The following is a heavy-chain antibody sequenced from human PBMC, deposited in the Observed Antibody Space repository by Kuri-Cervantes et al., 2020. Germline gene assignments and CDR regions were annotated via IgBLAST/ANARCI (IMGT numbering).Heavy chain of an antibody. CDR3: ARSSIAAAENWFDP. CDR1: GYSFTSYW. Sequence: GESLKISCKGSGYSFTSYWIGWVRQMPGKGLEWMGIIYPGASDTRYSPSFQGQVTISADRSINTAYLQWSSLKASDTAMYYCARSSIAAAENWFDPWGQGTLVTVSS. CDR2: IYPGASDT. J-gene: IGHJ5*02. D-gene: IGHD6-13*01. V-gene: IGHV5-51*01.